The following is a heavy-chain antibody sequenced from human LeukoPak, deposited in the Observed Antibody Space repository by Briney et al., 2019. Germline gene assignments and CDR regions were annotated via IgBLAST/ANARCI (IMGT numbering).Heavy chain of an antibody. CDR2: ITGNGVYT. Sequence: PGGSLRLSCAASGFTFSDYWMHWVRQAPGKGLVWVAGITGNGVYTYYADSVKGRFTISRDNSKSTLSLQMNRLRVEDTAVYYCAKSYCGGDCGWGPGTLVTVSS. CDR1: GFTFSDYW. V-gene: IGHV3-23*01. J-gene: IGHJ4*02. CDR3: AKSYCGGDCG. D-gene: IGHD2-21*02.